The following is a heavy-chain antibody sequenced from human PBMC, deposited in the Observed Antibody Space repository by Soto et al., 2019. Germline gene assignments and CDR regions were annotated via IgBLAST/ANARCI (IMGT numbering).Heavy chain of an antibody. V-gene: IGHV3-30*18. D-gene: IGHD3-10*01. Sequence: QVQLVESGGGVVQPGRSLRLSCAASGFTFNSYGMHWVRQAPGKGLEWVAVISYDGSNKYYADSVKGRFTISRDNSKNTLYLQMNSLRAEDTAVYYCAKEGYYGSVDGMDVWGQGTTVTVSS. J-gene: IGHJ6*02. CDR2: ISYDGSNK. CDR1: GFTFNSYG. CDR3: AKEGYYGSVDGMDV.